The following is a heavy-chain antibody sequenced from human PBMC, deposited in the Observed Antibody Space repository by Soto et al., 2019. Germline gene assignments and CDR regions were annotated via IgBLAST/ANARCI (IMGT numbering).Heavy chain of an antibody. Sequence: ASVKVSCTASGYTFTSYYMHWVRQAPGQGLEWMGIINPSGGSTSYAQKFQGRVTMTRDTSTSTVYMELSSLRSEDKAVYYCTRDTNTVRFYDSSGYLNWFDPWGQGTLVTVSS. CDR2: INPSGGST. CDR1: GYTFTSYY. J-gene: IGHJ5*02. D-gene: IGHD3-22*01. CDR3: TRDTNTVRFYDSSGYLNWFDP. V-gene: IGHV1-46*03.